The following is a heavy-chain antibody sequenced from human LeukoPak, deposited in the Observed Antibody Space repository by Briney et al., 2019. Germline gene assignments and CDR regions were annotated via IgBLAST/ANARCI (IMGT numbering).Heavy chain of an antibody. D-gene: IGHD3-16*02. CDR1: GGSISSYY. CDR3: ARYVWGSYPTFEDY. Sequence: PSETLSLTCTVSGGSISSYYWSWIRQPAGKGLEWIGRINTSGSTNYNPSLKSRVTISVDTSKNQFSLKLSSVTAADTAVYYCARYVWGSYPTFEDYWGQGTLVTVSS. J-gene: IGHJ4*02. CDR2: INTSGST. V-gene: IGHV4-4*07.